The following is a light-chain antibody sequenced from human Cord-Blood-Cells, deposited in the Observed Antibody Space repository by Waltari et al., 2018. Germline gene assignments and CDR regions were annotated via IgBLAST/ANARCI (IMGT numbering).Light chain of an antibody. V-gene: IGKV2-28*01. CDR1: QSLLHSNGYNY. CDR2: LGA. CDR3: IQALQTPLP. Sequence: DIVMTRAPLSLPVTPGEPASISCRSSQSLLHSNGYNYFDWYLHQTGQSPQLLLYLGATRASGVPDRFSGSGSGTDFTLNISRVEADDVCVSYCIQALQTPLPFGGGTKVEIK. J-gene: IGKJ4*01.